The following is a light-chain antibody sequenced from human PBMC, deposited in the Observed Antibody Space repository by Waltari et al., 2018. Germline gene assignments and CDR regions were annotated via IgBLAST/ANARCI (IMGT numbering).Light chain of an antibody. CDR2: DAS. Sequence: EIVLTQSPGTLSLSTGARATLSCRASQSVSRTLAWYQQKPGQAPRLLIYDASSRATGIPDRFSGSGSGTDFSLTISRLEPEDFAVYYCQKYGTLPATFGQGTKVEIK. CDR1: QSVSRT. CDR3: QKYGTLPAT. J-gene: IGKJ1*01. V-gene: IGKV3-20*01.